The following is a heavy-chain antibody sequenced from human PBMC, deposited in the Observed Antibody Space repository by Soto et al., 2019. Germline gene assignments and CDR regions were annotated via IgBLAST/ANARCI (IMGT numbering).Heavy chain of an antibody. Sequence: GGSLRLSCAASGFTFSSYAMSWVRQAPGKGLEWVSAITNSGSNSYYADSVKGRFTISRDNSKNTLHLQMSSLRGEDTAVYYCARRSSSSTERYFDYWGQGTLVTVSS. D-gene: IGHD1-1*01. CDR2: ITNSGSNS. V-gene: IGHV3-23*01. J-gene: IGHJ4*02. CDR3: ARRSSSSTERYFDY. CDR1: GFTFSSYA.